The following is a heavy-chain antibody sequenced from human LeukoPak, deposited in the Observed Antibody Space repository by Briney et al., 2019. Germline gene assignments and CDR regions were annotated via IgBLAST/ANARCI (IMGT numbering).Heavy chain of an antibody. Sequence: GGSLRLSCAASGFTFSSYEMNWVRQAPGKGLEWVSYISSSGSTIYYADSVKGRFTISRDNAKNSLYLQMNSLRAEDTAVYYCARDRRAAAGNIYYYYGMDVWGQGTTVTVSS. V-gene: IGHV3-48*03. D-gene: IGHD6-13*01. CDR3: ARDRRAAAGNIYYYYGMDV. CDR1: GFTFSSYE. J-gene: IGHJ6*02. CDR2: ISSSGSTI.